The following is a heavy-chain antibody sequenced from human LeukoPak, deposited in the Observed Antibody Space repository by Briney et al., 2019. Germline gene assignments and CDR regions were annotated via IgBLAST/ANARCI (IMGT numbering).Heavy chain of an antibody. Sequence: GGSLRLSCAASGFTFSSHSMIWVRQAPSEGLEWVSHISSSSSTIYYADSVKGRFTISRDNAKSSLYLQMNSLRADDTAVYYCARDLSLYCSGGSCYSLNYWGQGTLVTVSS. V-gene: IGHV3-48*01. CDR1: GFTFSSHS. CDR3: ARDLSLYCSGGSCYSLNY. D-gene: IGHD2-15*01. CDR2: ISSSSSTI. J-gene: IGHJ4*02.